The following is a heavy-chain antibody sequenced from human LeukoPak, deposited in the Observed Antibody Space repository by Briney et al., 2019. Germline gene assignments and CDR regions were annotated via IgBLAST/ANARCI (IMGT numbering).Heavy chain of an antibody. D-gene: IGHD2-2*01. J-gene: IGHJ4*02. Sequence: GGSLRLSCSVSGFIFSNYWMTWVRQAPGKGLAWVSGISWNSGSIGYADSVKGRFTISRDNAKNSLYLQMNSLRAEDTALYYCAKGPMPVTAKNYFDYWGQGALVTVSS. CDR2: ISWNSGSI. CDR3: AKGPMPVTAKNYFDY. CDR1: GFIFSNYW. V-gene: IGHV3-9*01.